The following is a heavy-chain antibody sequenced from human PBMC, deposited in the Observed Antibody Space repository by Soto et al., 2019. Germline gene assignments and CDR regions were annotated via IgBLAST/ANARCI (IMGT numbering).Heavy chain of an antibody. CDR2: VDWSDEK. Sequence: GSGPTLVNPTPPPTLTCTLSGFSLKSSGVGVAWIRQPPGKALEWLALVDWSDEKRYSPSLKNRLNITKDTAKNEVVLTMTNMDPLDTATYYCAPKEYYFATETYYNVRWFDPWGQGILVTVSS. V-gene: IGHV2-5*01. CDR1: GFSLKSSGVG. J-gene: IGHJ5*02. D-gene: IGHD3-10*01. CDR3: APKEYYFATETYYNVRWFDP.